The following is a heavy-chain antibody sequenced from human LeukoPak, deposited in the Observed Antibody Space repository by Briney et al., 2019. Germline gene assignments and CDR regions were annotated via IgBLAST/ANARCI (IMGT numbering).Heavy chain of an antibody. J-gene: IGHJ2*01. V-gene: IGHV3-21*01. Sequence: GGSLRLSCAASGFTFNSYSMNWVRQAPGKGLEWVSSISSSSIYIFYADSVKGRFTISRDNAKNSLYLQMNSLRAVDTAVYYCARAPTYYYDTSGSSLTLDWYFDLWGRGTLVTVSS. CDR2: ISSSSIYI. D-gene: IGHD3-22*01. CDR1: GFTFNSYS. CDR3: ARAPTYYYDTSGSSLTLDWYFDL.